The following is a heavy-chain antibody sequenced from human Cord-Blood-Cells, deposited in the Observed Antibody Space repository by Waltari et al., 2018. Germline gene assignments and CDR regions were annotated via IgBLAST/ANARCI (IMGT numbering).Heavy chain of an antibody. CDR2: INHRGST. CDR1: GGSFSGYY. D-gene: IGHD6-19*01. Sequence: QVQLQQWGAGLLKPSETLSLTCAVYGGSFSGYYWSWIRQPPGKGLEWIGEINHRGSTNSNPSLKSRVTISVDTSKNQFSLKLSSVTAADTAVYYCARRSGWYHAEYFQHWGQGTLVTVSS. CDR3: ARRSGWYHAEYFQH. J-gene: IGHJ1*01. V-gene: IGHV4-34*01.